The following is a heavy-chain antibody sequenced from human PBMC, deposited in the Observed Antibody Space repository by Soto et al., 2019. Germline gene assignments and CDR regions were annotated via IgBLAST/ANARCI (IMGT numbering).Heavy chain of an antibody. CDR1: GGSISSGGYY. CDR3: ARLSGSLGLSSGMDV. D-gene: IGHD3-10*01. V-gene: IGHV4-31*03. J-gene: IGHJ6*02. CDR2: IYYSGST. Sequence: PSETLSLTCTVSGGSISSGGYYWSWIRQHPGKGLEWIGYIYYSGSTYYNPSLKSRVTISVDTSKNQFSLKLSSVTAADTAVYYCARLSGSLGLSSGMDVWGQGTTVTVSS.